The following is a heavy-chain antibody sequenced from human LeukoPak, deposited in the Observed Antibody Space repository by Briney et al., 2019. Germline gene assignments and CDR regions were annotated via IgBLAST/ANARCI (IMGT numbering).Heavy chain of an antibody. J-gene: IGHJ5*01. D-gene: IGHD2-21*02. V-gene: IGHV3-11*04. CDR2: ISTRGSFI. Sequence: GGSLRLSCAASGFIFSDYYMSWIRQAPGKGLEWVSYISTRGSFIYYADSVKGRFTTSRDNAKNSLYLQMNSLRAEDTAVYYCARAYGTMTRNWFDSWGQGTLVTVSS. CDR3: ARAYGTMTRNWFDS. CDR1: GFIFSDYY.